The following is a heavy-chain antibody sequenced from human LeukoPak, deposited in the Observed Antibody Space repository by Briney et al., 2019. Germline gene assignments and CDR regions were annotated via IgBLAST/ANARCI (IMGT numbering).Heavy chain of an antibody. V-gene: IGHV3-30-3*01. CDR1: GFTFSSYA. CDR3: ARDQEGSSSWFLYYYYGMDV. Sequence: PGGSLRLSCAASGFTFSSYAMHWVRQAPGKGLEWVAVISYDGSNKYYADSVKGRFTISRDNSKNTLYLQMNSLRAEDTAVYYCARDQEGSSSWFLYYYYGMDVWGQGTTVTVSS. CDR2: ISYDGSNK. D-gene: IGHD6-13*01. J-gene: IGHJ6*02.